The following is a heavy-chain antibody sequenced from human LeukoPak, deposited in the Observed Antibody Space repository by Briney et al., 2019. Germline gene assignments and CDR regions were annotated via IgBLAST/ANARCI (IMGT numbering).Heavy chain of an antibody. CDR3: AREAHPRSITMIVVPPDY. J-gene: IGHJ4*02. CDR2: IIPIFGTA. D-gene: IGHD3-22*01. Sequence: SVKVSCKASGGTFSSYAISWVRQAPGQGLEWMGGIIPIFGTANYAQKFQGRVTITADESTSTAYMELSSLRSEDTAVYYCAREAHPRSITMIVVPPDYWGQGTLVTVSS. CDR1: GGTFSSYA. V-gene: IGHV1-69*13.